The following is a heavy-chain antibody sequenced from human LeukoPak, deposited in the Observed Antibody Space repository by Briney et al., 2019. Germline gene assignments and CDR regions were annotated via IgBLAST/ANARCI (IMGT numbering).Heavy chain of an antibody. D-gene: IGHD3-10*01. J-gene: IGHJ3*02. CDR3: AKVVPLLWFGEFRGNDAFDI. V-gene: IGHV3-30*02. Sequence: PGGSLRLSCAASGFTFSSYSMHWVRQAPGKGLEWVAFIRYDGSNKYYADSVKGRFTISRDNSKTTLSLHLNSLRAGEPAWYYVAKVVPLLWFGEFRGNDAFDIWGQGTMVTVSS. CDR1: GFTFSSYS. CDR2: IRYDGSNK.